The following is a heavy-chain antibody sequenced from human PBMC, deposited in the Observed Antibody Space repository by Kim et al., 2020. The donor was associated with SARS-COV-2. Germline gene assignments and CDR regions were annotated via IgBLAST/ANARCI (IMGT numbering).Heavy chain of an antibody. CDR3: ARGPNSYIACVI. V-gene: IGHV3-48*02. J-gene: IGHJ4*02. CDR2: ISTRGRSK. D-gene: IGHD2-15*01. Sequence: GGSLRLSCAASGFTFSNSDMNWVRQAPGKGLEWVSFISTRGRSKYYADSVEGRFTISRDNAKNSLYLQMNSLRDEDTAVYYCARGPNSYIACVIWGQG. CDR1: GFTFSNSD.